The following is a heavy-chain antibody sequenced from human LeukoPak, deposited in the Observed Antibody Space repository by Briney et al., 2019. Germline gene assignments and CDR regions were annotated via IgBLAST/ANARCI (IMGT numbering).Heavy chain of an antibody. V-gene: IGHV4-61*02. CDR2: IYTSGST. J-gene: IGHJ6*03. CDR1: GGSISSGSYY. CDR3: ARVSGLWSADYYYYMDV. D-gene: IGHD5-18*01. Sequence: PSETLSLTCTVSGGSISSGSYYWSWIRQPAGKGLEWIGRIYTSGSTNYNPSLKSRVTISVDTSKNQFSLKLSSVTAADTAVYYCARVSGLWSADYYYYMDVWGKGTTVTVSS.